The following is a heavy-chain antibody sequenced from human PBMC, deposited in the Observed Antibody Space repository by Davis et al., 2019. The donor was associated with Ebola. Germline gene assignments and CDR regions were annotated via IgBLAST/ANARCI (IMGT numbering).Heavy chain of an antibody. CDR3: ARLDLGVTDGWYFDL. D-gene: IGHD3-3*01. Sequence: PSETLSLTCTVSGGSVSSGSYYWSWIRQPPGKGLEWIGYIYYSGSTNYNPSLKSRVTISVDTSKNQFSLKLSSVTAADTAVYYCARLDLGVTDGWYFDLWGRGTLVTVSS. CDR1: GGSVSSGSYY. CDR2: IYYSGST. V-gene: IGHV4-61*01. J-gene: IGHJ2*01.